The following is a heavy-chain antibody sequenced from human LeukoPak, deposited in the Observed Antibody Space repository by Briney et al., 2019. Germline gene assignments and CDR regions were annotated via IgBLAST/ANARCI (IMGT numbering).Heavy chain of an antibody. CDR3: ARPGRLGYSSSWFYDS. CDR2: IYPADSET. CDR1: GYSYTSYW. Sequence: PGESLKISCKGSGYSYTSYWIGWVRQMPGKGLEWMGIIYPADSETRYSPSFQGQVTISADKSISTAYLQWSSPKASDTAMYYCARPGRLGYSSSWFYDSWGQGTLVTVSS. D-gene: IGHD6-13*01. J-gene: IGHJ5*01. V-gene: IGHV5-51*01.